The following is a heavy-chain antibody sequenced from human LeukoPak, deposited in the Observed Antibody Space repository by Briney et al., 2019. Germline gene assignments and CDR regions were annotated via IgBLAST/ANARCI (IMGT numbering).Heavy chain of an antibody. V-gene: IGHV3-21*01. CDR1: GFTFSSYA. CDR2: ISSSSSYI. J-gene: IGHJ4*02. Sequence: GGSLRLSCAASGFTFSSYAMSWVRQAPGKGLEWVSSISSSSSYIYYADSVKGRFTISRDNAKNSLYLQMNSLRAEDTAVYYCARDCPRGLWELPLDYWGQGTLVTVSS. D-gene: IGHD1-26*01. CDR3: ARDCPRGLWELPLDY.